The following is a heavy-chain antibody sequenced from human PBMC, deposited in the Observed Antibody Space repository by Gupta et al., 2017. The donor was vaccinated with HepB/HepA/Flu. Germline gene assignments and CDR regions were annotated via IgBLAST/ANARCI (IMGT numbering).Heavy chain of an antibody. J-gene: IGHJ5*02. CDR3: AHSQERITIFGVVIRGVNWFDP. Sequence: QITLKESGPTLVKPTQTLTLTCTFSGFSLSTSGVGVGWIRQPPGKALEWLALIYWNDDKRYSPSLKSRLTITKDTSKNQVVLTMTNMDPVDTATYYCAHSQERITIFGVVIRGVNWFDPWGQGTLVTVSS. D-gene: IGHD3-3*01. CDR2: IYWNDDK. CDR1: GFSLSTSGVG. V-gene: IGHV2-5*01.